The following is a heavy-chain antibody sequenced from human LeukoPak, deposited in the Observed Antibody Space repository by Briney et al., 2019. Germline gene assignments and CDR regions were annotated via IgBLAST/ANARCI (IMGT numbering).Heavy chain of an antibody. Sequence: PGGSLRLSCAASGFTVSSNYMSWVRQAPGKGLEWVSSITSSSSYMYYADSVKGRFTNSRDNAKNSLYLQMNSLRAEDTAVYYCARDLSAGSFWGQGTTVTVSS. CDR2: ITSSSSYM. J-gene: IGHJ6*02. D-gene: IGHD5/OR15-5a*01. CDR1: GFTVSSNY. CDR3: ARDLSAGSF. V-gene: IGHV3-21*01.